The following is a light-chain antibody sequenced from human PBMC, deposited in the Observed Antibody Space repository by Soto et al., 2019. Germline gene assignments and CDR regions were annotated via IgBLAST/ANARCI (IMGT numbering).Light chain of an antibody. CDR1: QSVSSH. V-gene: IGKV3-11*01. J-gene: IGKJ4*01. Sequence: EIALTQSPGTLSLSPGERATLSCRASQSVSSHFAWYQQKPGQAPRLLIYDASNRATGIPARFAGSGSGTEFTLTISSLEPEDFAVYYCQQRSSWPLTFGGGIKVEIK. CDR3: QQRSSWPLT. CDR2: DAS.